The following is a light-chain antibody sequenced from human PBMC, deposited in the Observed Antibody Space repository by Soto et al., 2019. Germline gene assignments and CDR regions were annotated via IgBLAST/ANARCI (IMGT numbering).Light chain of an antibody. V-gene: IGKV1-39*01. CDR1: RNVNIY. CDR3: HQRDQRPP. J-gene: IGKJ5*01. Sequence: PSCLAAWVGDRLNLTCRARRNVNIYLNWYQHNPGKGPTLLIHATSNLQIGVPSRFSGSGSGTEFTLACGSLNPDDFGTCSSHQRDQRPPLGLGTRLAIK. CDR2: ATS.